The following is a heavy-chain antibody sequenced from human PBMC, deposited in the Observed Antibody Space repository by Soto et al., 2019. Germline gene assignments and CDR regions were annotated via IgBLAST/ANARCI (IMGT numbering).Heavy chain of an antibody. Sequence: SETLSLTCTVSGVSISRSSHYWGWIRQPPGKGLEWIGSIDYSGSTYCKPSLKNRVTISVDTSKNQFSLRLSSVTAADTAVFYCARRLDGMGAFDIWGQGTTVT. V-gene: IGHV4-39*01. CDR3: ARRLDGMGAFDI. J-gene: IGHJ3*02. D-gene: IGHD1-20*01. CDR1: GVSISRSSHY. CDR2: IDYSGST.